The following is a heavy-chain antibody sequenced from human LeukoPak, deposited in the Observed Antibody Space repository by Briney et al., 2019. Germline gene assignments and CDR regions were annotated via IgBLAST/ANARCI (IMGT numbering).Heavy chain of an antibody. D-gene: IGHD1-26*01. Sequence: GGSLRLSCAASGFTFNDYYMTWIRQAPGKGLEWVSYISSSGTTIYYADSVKGRFTISRDNAKNSLHLQMNTLRAEDTAVYYCARDRFSGSYPLDYWGQGTLVTVSS. CDR2: ISSSGTTI. CDR3: ARDRFSGSYPLDY. V-gene: IGHV3-11*01. CDR1: GFTFNDYY. J-gene: IGHJ4*02.